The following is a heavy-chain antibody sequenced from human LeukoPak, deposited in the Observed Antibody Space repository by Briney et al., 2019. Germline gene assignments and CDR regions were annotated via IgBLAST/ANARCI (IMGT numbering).Heavy chain of an antibody. Sequence: SETLSLTCTVSGGSISSGGYYWSWIRQPPGKGPEWIGYIYHSGSTYYNPSLKSRVTISVDRSKNQFSLKLSSVTAADTAVYYCARGNTYYYGSASAFDIWGQGTMVTVSS. V-gene: IGHV4-30-2*01. CDR3: ARGNTYYYGSASAFDI. CDR1: GGSISSGGYY. D-gene: IGHD3-10*01. J-gene: IGHJ3*02. CDR2: IYHSGST.